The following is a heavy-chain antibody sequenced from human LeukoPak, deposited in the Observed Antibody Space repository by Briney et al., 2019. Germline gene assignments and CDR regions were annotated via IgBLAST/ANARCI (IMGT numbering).Heavy chain of an antibody. J-gene: IGHJ6*02. CDR2: IYYSGST. Sequence: SQTLSLTCTVSGGSISSGGYYWSWIRQHPGKGLEWIGYIYYSGSTYYNPSLKSRVTISVDTSKNQFSLKLSSVTAADTAVYYCVPHEAGTPYGMDVWGQGTTATVSS. CDR1: GGSISSGGYY. CDR3: VPHEAGTPYGMDV. V-gene: IGHV4-31*03.